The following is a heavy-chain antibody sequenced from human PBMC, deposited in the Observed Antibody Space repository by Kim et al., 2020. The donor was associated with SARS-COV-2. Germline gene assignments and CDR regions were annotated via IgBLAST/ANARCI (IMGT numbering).Heavy chain of an antibody. V-gene: IGHV3-23*01. CDR3: AKERYDYDSSGHHFDY. CDR1: GFTFSSYA. Sequence: GGSLRLSCAASGFTFSSYAMSWVRQAPGKGLEWVSAISGSGGSTYYADSVKGRFTISRDNSKNTLYLQMNSLRAEDTAVYYCAKERYDYDSSGHHFDYWGQGTLVTLSS. D-gene: IGHD3-22*01. CDR2: ISGSGGST. J-gene: IGHJ4*02.